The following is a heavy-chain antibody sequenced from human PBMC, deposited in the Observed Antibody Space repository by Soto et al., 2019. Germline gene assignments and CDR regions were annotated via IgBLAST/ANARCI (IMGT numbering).Heavy chain of an antibody. CDR2: IYYSGST. V-gene: IGHV4-59*12. CDR3: ARNVGYKTYYYGMDV. D-gene: IGHD5-12*01. CDR1: DGSISSYY. J-gene: IGHJ6*02. Sequence: SETPALTFTVSDGSISSYYWSWIRQPPGKGLEWIGYIYYSGSTNYNPSLKSRVTISVDTSKNQFSLKLSSVTAADTAVYYCARNVGYKTYYYGMDVWGQGTTVTVSS.